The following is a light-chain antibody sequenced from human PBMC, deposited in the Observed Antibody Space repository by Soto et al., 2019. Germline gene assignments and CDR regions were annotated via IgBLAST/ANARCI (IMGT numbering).Light chain of an antibody. CDR1: QPVDGTY. J-gene: IGKJ2*01. Sequence: VLTQSPGTLSLSPGERATLSCKASQPVDGTYLAWYQQKPGQAPTILIYSASTSASGTPDRFSGSGSGAAFTLTISRMGPEDLAVYYCQLYGKSRGYTFGQGTKLQI. CDR3: QLYGKSRGYT. CDR2: SAS. V-gene: IGKV3-20*01.